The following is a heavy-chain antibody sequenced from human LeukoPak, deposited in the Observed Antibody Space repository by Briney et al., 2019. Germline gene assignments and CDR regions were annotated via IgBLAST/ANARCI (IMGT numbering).Heavy chain of an antibody. D-gene: IGHD3-22*01. Sequence: GASVKVSCKASGYIFTSYGISWVRQAPGQGLEWMGRIIPILGIANYAQKFQGRVTITADKSTSTAYMELSSLRSEDTAVYYCARGLRTYYYDSSGYATDYWGQGTLVTVSS. V-gene: IGHV1-69*04. CDR3: ARGLRTYYYDSSGYATDY. CDR2: IIPILGIA. CDR1: GYIFTSYG. J-gene: IGHJ4*02.